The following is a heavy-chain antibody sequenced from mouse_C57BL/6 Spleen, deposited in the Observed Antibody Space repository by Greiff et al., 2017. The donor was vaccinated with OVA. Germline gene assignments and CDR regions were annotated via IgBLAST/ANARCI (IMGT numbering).Heavy chain of an antibody. Sequence: EVKLMESGGGLVKPGGSLKLSCAASGFTFSDYGMHWVRQAPEKGLAWVAYISSGSSTIYYADTVKGRFPISRDNAKNTLFLQMTSLRSEDTAMYYCARYYDYGPMDYWGQGTSVTVSS. CDR2: ISSGSSTI. CDR1: GFTFSDYG. V-gene: IGHV5-17*01. CDR3: ARYYDYGPMDY. J-gene: IGHJ4*01. D-gene: IGHD2-4*01.